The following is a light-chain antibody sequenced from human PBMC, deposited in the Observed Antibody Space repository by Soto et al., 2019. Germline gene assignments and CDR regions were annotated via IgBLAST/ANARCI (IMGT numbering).Light chain of an antibody. CDR1: SSDVGGYNY. J-gene: IGLJ3*02. Sequence: QSALTQPASVSGSPGQSITISCTGTSSDVGGYNYVSWYQQHPGKAPKLMISEVSDRPSGVSDRFSGSKSGNTASLTISGLQAEDEADYYCSSYSISSTVVFGGGTKVTVL. V-gene: IGLV2-14*01. CDR2: EVS. CDR3: SSYSISSTVV.